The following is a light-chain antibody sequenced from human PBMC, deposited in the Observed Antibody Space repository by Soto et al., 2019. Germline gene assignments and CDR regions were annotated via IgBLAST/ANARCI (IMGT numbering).Light chain of an antibody. J-gene: IGKJ4*01. CDR1: QSVLYSSNNKNY. CDR3: QQYYSTPQLT. V-gene: IGKV4-1*01. CDR2: WAS. Sequence: DIVMTQSPDSLAVSLGERATINCKSSQSVLYSSNNKNYLAWYQQKPGQPPKLLIYWASTRESGVPVRFSGSGSGTDFTLTISSLQAEDVAVYYCQQYYSTPQLTFGGETKVEIK.